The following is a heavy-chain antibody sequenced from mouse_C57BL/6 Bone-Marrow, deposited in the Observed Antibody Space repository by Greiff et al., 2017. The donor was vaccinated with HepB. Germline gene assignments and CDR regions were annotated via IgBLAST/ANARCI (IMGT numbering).Heavy chain of an antibody. Sequence: QVQLQQSGAELVKPGASVKMSCKASGYTFTTYPIEWMKQNHGQSLEWIGNFHPYNDDTKYNEKFKGKATLTVEKSSSTAYLELSRLTSDDSAVYYCAVLTTVVAYYAMDYWGQGTSVTVSA. CDR2: FHPYNDDT. CDR1: GYTFTTYP. V-gene: IGHV1-47*01. J-gene: IGHJ4*01. CDR3: AVLTTVVAYYAMDY. D-gene: IGHD1-1*01.